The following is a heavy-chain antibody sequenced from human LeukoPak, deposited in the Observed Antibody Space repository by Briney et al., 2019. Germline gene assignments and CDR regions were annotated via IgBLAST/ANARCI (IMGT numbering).Heavy chain of an antibody. Sequence: SETLSLTCTVSGGSISGRYRSWIRQPPGKGLEWIANLRYDGSPKYTPYFERRAIISLDTSKNQLSLRLNSVTAADTAVYYCVVTQKWLAFDYWGQGILVTVSS. CDR1: GGSISGRY. CDR2: LRYDGSP. J-gene: IGHJ4*02. CDR3: VVTQKWLAFDY. V-gene: IGHV4-59*08. D-gene: IGHD6-19*01.